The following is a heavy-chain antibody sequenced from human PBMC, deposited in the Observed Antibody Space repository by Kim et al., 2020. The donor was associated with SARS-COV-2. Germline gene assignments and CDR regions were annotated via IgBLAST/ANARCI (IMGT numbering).Heavy chain of an antibody. V-gene: IGHV4-4*02. Sequence: YNPSLKSRVTIAVDKSKNQFSLKLSSVAAADTAVYYCARGVLDYYYGMDVWGQGTTVTVSS. J-gene: IGHJ6*02. CDR3: ARGVLDYYYGMDV.